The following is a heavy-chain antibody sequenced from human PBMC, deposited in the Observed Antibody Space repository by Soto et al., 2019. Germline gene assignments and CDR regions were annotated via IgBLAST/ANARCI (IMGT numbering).Heavy chain of an antibody. CDR1: GFTFSSYA. D-gene: IGHD1-26*01. V-gene: IGHV3-33*06. J-gene: IGHJ3*02. Sequence: GGSLRLSCAASGFTFSSYAMHWVRQAPGKGLEWVAVICCGGSNKDYADSVKGRFTSSRDNSKNTLYLQMNSLRAEDTARYLCTKAFWEMGRGETFDIWGQGTMVTVSS. CDR2: ICCGGSNK. CDR3: TKAFWEMGRGETFDI.